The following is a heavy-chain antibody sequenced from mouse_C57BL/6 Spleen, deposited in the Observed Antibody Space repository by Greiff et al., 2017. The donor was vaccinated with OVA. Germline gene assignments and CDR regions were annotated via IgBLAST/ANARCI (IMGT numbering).Heavy chain of an antibody. J-gene: IGHJ4*01. V-gene: IGHV1-7*01. CDR1: GYTFTSYW. CDR3: ARGNYGDYYALDY. CDR2: INPSSGYT. Sequence: QVQLQQSGAELAKPGASVKLSCKASGYTFTSYWMHWVKQRPGQGLEWIGYINPSSGYTKYNQKFKDKATLTADKSSSTAYMQLSSLTYEDSAVYYCARGNYGDYYALDYWGQGTSVTVSS. D-gene: IGHD2-1*01.